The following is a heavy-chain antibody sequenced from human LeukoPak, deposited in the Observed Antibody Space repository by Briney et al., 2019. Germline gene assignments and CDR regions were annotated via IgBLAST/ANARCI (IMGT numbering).Heavy chain of an antibody. CDR1: GYTFSIYY. V-gene: IGHV1-2*02. D-gene: IGHD2-2*02. CDR2: INPNGGAT. J-gene: IGHJ4*02. CDR3: ARNPPYCTSTSCYNDY. Sequence: ASVKVSCKASGYTFSIYYMHWVRQAPGQGLEWMGWINPNGGATSYAQRFQGRVTMTRDTSTSTAYMELSGLTSDDTAVYYCARNPPYCTSTSCYNDYWGQGTLVTVPS.